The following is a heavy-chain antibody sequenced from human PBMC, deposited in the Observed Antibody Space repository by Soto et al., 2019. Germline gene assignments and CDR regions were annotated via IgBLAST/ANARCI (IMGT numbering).Heavy chain of an antibody. CDR2: IDPSDSYT. Sequence: LGESLKISCKGSGYSFTSYWISWVRQMPGKGLEWMGRIDPSDSYTNYSPSFQGHVTISVDKSISTAYLQWSSLKASDTAMYYCASPNYYDSSGYCFQHWGQGTLVTVSS. CDR1: GYSFTSYW. V-gene: IGHV5-10-1*01. D-gene: IGHD3-22*01. CDR3: ASPNYYDSSGYCFQH. J-gene: IGHJ1*01.